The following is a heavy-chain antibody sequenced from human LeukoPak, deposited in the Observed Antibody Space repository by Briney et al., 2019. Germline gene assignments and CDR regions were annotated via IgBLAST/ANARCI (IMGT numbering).Heavy chain of an antibody. CDR2: IIPILGIA. J-gene: IGHJ6*02. CDR3: ARVAGDGYNYDPYYYYGMDV. CDR1: GGTFSSYA. Sequence: GASVKVSCKASGGTFSSYAISWVRQAPGQRLEWMGRIIPILGIANYAQKFQGRVTITADKSTSTAYMELSSLRSEDTAVYYCARVAGDGYNYDPYYYYGMDVWGQGTTVTVSS. D-gene: IGHD5-24*01. V-gene: IGHV1-69*04.